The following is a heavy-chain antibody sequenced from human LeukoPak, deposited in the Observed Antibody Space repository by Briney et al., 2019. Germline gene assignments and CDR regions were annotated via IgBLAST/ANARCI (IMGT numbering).Heavy chain of an antibody. CDR1: GGSISSGDYY. Sequence: PSETLSLTCTVSGGSISSGDYYWSWIRQPPGKGLEWIGEINHSGSTNYNPSLKSRVTISVDTSKNQFSLKLSSVTAADTAVYYCARGAPQREDILTGYYIMPGSSPYFDYWGQGTLVTVSS. CDR2: INHSGST. CDR3: ARGAPQREDILTGYYIMPGSSPYFDY. J-gene: IGHJ4*02. D-gene: IGHD3-9*01. V-gene: IGHV4-39*07.